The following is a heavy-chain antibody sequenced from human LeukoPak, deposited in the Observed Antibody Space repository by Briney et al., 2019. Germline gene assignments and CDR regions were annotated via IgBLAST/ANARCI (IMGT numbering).Heavy chain of an antibody. Sequence: PGGSLRLSCAASGFTLRTYAMSWVRQAPGQGLEGVSAISGSDGSTYYADSVKGRFTISRDNSKNTLYLQMNSLRAEDTAVYYCAKDRGLRFLEWFFDYWGQGTLVTVSS. CDR2: ISGSDGST. D-gene: IGHD3-3*01. CDR3: AKDRGLRFLEWFFDY. CDR1: GFTLRTYA. J-gene: IGHJ4*02. V-gene: IGHV3-23*01.